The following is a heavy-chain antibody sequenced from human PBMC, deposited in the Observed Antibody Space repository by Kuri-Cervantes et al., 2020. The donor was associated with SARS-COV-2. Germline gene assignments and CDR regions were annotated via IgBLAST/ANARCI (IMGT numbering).Heavy chain of an antibody. CDR3: TTLIDY. J-gene: IGHJ4*02. V-gene: IGHV3-33*05. Sequence: GGSLRLSCAAPGFTFSSYGMHWVRQAPGKGLEWVAVISYDGSNKYYADSVKGRFTISRDDSKNMAYLQMNSLKAEDTAVYYCTTLIDYWGQGALVTVSS. CDR1: GFTFSSYG. CDR2: ISYDGSNK.